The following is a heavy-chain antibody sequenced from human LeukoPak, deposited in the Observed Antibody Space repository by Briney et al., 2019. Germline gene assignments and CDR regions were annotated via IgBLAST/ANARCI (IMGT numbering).Heavy chain of an antibody. CDR2: ISSSSSYT. Sequence: GGSLRLSCAASGFTFSDYYMSWIRQAPGKGLEWVSYISSSSSYTNYADSVKGRFTISRDNAKNSLYLQMNSLRAEDTAVYYCARGGYDSRAPGDYWGQGTLVTVSS. J-gene: IGHJ4*02. CDR1: GFTFSDYY. V-gene: IGHV3-11*06. CDR3: ARGGYDSRAPGDY. D-gene: IGHD3-22*01.